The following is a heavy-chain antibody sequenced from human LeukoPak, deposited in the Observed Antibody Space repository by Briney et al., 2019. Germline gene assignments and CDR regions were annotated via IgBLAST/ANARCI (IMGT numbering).Heavy chain of an antibody. CDR1: GYSISTSNY. Sequence: SDTLSLTCSVSGYSISTSNYWAWIRQPPGRGLEWIGHIYYSGGIYYNPSLKSRVTMSVDTSRNQFSLKLSSVTAVDTAVYYCARKTTAGPTKAAFDIWGQGTMVAVST. CDR3: ARKTTAGPTKAAFDI. V-gene: IGHV4-28*05. D-gene: IGHD2-21*02. CDR2: IYYSGGI. J-gene: IGHJ3*02.